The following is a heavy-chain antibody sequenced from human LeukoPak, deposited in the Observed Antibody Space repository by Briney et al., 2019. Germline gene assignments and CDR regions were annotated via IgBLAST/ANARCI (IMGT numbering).Heavy chain of an antibody. J-gene: IGHJ4*02. CDR2: IVVGSGNT. CDR1: GFTFTSSA. Sequence: AASVKVSCXASGFTFTSSAMQWVRQACGQRLEWIGWIVVGSGNTNYAQKFQERVTITRDMSTSTAYMELSSLRSEDTAVYYCAAANWNYERFGYWGQGTLVTVSS. V-gene: IGHV1-58*02. D-gene: IGHD1-7*01. CDR3: AAANWNYERFGY.